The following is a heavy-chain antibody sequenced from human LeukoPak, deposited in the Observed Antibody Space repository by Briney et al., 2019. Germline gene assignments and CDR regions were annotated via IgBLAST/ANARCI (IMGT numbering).Heavy chain of an antibody. V-gene: IGHV3-23*01. CDR1: GPTFSNYA. D-gene: IGHD6-13*01. Sequence: GGSLRLSCEASGPTFSNYAMSWVRQAPGKGLEWVSAISGSGGSTYYADSVKGRFTISRDNSKNTLYLQMNSLRGEDTAVYYCARDRDSSGWYAGENWFDPWGQGTLVTVSS. CDR3: ARDRDSSGWYAGENWFDP. CDR2: ISGSGGST. J-gene: IGHJ5*02.